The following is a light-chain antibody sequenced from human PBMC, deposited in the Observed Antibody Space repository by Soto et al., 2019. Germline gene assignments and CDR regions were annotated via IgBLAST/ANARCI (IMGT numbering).Light chain of an antibody. CDR1: SSDVGGDNY. Sequence: QSALTQPPSASGSPGQSVTISCTGTSSDVGGDNYVSWYQQYPRRAPKLMMYDVTKRPSGVPVRFSGSKSGNTASLTVSGLLAEGEAGYYCGSYGARNSFYFVFGGGTKVTVL. J-gene: IGLJ3*02. V-gene: IGLV2-8*01. CDR3: GSYGARNSFYFV. CDR2: DVT.